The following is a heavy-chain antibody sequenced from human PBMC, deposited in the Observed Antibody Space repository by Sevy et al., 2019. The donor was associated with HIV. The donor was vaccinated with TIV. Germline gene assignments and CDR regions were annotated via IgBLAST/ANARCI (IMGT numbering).Heavy chain of an antibody. Sequence: GGSLRLSCAASGFTFSSYAMSWVRQAPGKGLEWVSAISGSGGSTYYADSVKGRFTISRDNSKNMLYLQMNSLRAEDTAVYYCAKYAHYYGSGSYSPTYYFDYWGQGTLVTVSS. J-gene: IGHJ4*02. CDR3: AKYAHYYGSGSYSPTYYFDY. CDR1: GFTFSSYA. CDR2: ISGSGGST. D-gene: IGHD3-10*01. V-gene: IGHV3-23*01.